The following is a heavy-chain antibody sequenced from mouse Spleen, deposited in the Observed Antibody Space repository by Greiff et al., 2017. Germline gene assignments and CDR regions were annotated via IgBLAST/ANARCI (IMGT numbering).Heavy chain of an antibody. CDR1: GFTFSSYT. D-gene: IGHD1-1*01. CDR2: ISGGGGNT. CDR3: ARRDYYGTYYFDY. V-gene: IGHV5-9*04. Sequence: EVQLQESGGGLVKPGGSLKLSCAASGFTFSSYTMSWVRQTPEKRLEWVATISGGGGNTYYPDSVKGRFTISRDNAKNTLYLQMSSLRSEDTALYYCARRDYYGTYYFDYWGQGTTLTVSS. J-gene: IGHJ2*01.